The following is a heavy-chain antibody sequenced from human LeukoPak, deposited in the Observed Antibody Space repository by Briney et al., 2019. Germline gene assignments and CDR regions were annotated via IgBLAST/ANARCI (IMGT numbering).Heavy chain of an antibody. CDR2: ISQDGSEK. D-gene: IGHD4-11*01. CDR1: GFAFSSYW. J-gene: IGHJ4*02. Sequence: GGSLRLSCAASGFAFSSYWMMWVRQAPGMGLEWLANISQDGSEKYYVDSVKGRFTISRDNAKNSLYLQMNSLRAEDTAVYYCAKYSNYHFDYWGQGTLVTVSS. CDR3: AKYSNYHFDY. V-gene: IGHV3-7*01.